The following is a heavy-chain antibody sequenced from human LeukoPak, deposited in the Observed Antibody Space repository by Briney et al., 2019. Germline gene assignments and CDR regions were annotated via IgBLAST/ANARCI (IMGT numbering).Heavy chain of an antibody. D-gene: IGHD3-3*01. Sequence: SETLSLTCAVSGYSISSGYYWGWIRQPPGKGLEWIGAIFHSGSTYYNPSLKSRVTISVDTSKNQFSLKLSSVTAADTAVYYCARRNFSYLYFDLWGRGTLVIVSS. CDR3: ARRNFSYLYFDL. V-gene: IGHV4-38-2*01. CDR1: GYSISSGYY. CDR2: IFHSGST. J-gene: IGHJ2*01.